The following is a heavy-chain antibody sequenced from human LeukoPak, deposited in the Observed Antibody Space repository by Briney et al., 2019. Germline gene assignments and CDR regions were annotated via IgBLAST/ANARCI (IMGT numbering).Heavy chain of an antibody. Sequence: SETLSLTCAVYGGSFSGYYWSWIRQPPGKGLEWIGEINHSGSTNYNPSLKSRVTISVDTSKNQFSLKLSSVTAADTAVYYCARQGDYYDSSEFNYWGQGTLVTVSS. D-gene: IGHD3-22*01. J-gene: IGHJ4*02. CDR1: GGSFSGYY. CDR3: ARQGDYYDSSEFNY. V-gene: IGHV4-34*01. CDR2: INHSGST.